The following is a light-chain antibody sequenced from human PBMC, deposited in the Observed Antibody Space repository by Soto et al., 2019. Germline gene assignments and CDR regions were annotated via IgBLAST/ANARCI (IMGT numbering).Light chain of an antibody. V-gene: IGKV3-20*01. CDR1: QSVSNNY. J-gene: IGKJ1*01. Sequence: ELVLTQSPGTLSLSPWERATLSCRASQSVSNNYLAWYQQKPGQAPRLLIYGASNRATGIPDRFSGSGSGTDFTLTISRLEPEDFAVYYCQQYGSSGTFGQGTKV. CDR3: QQYGSSGT. CDR2: GAS.